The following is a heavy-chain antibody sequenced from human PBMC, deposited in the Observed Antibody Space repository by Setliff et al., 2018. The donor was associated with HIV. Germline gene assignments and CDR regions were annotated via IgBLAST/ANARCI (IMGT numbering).Heavy chain of an antibody. Sequence: PSETLSLTCAVYGGSFSGYYWSWIRQPPGKGLEWIGEINHSGSTNYNMSLWSRVTISLDASRNQFSLELSSVTAADTAMYYCARGRVDIVVTDYLDVWGKGTTVTVS. CDR3: ARGRVDIVVTDYLDV. J-gene: IGHJ6*03. V-gene: IGHV4-34*01. CDR1: GGSFSGYY. CDR2: INHSGST. D-gene: IGHD5-12*01.